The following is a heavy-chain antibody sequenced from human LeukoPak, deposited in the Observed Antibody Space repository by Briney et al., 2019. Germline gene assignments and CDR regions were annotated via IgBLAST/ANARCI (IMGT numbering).Heavy chain of an antibody. J-gene: IGHJ5*02. Sequence: ASVKVSRKASGYTFTSYYMHWVRQAPGQGLEWMGIINPSGGSTSYAQKFQGRVTMTRDTSTSTVYMELSSLRSEDTAVYYCARGPITMIVVNWFDPWGQGTLVTVSS. CDR1: GYTFTSYY. D-gene: IGHD3-22*01. V-gene: IGHV1-46*03. CDR2: INPSGGST. CDR3: ARGPITMIVVNWFDP.